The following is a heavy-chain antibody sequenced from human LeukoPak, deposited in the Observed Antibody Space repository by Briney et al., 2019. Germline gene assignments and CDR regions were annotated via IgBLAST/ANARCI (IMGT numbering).Heavy chain of an antibody. J-gene: IGHJ4*02. D-gene: IGHD2/OR15-2a*01. CDR3: ARGQVLADY. Sequence: SETLSLTCTVSDGSISGYYWSWIRQPPGKGLEWIGYIYYSGSTNYNPSLKSRVTISVDTSKNQFSLKLSSVTAADTAMYYCARGQVLADYWGQGTLVTVSS. CDR1: DGSISGYY. CDR2: IYYSGST. V-gene: IGHV4-59*01.